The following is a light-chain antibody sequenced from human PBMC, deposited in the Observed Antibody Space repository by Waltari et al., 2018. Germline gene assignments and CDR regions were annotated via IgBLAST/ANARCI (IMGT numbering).Light chain of an antibody. CDR3: ASWDDSLSGRI. CDR1: SSNIGSNF. CDR2: SNN. V-gene: IGLV1-47*01. J-gene: IGLJ2*01. Sequence: QSVLFQPPSESGTPGQRVTISYSRSSSNIGSNFVFWYQQFPERAPKLVIYSNNQRPSGVPDRFSGSKSGTSASLTISVLRSEDEADYYCASWDDSLSGRIFGGGTKLTVL.